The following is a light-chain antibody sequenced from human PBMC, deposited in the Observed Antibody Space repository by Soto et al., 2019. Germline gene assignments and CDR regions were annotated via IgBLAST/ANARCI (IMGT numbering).Light chain of an antibody. CDR3: SSYTSSSTLDWV. Sequence: QSALTQPASVSGSPGQSITISCTGTSSDVGGYNYVSWYQQHPGKAPKLMIYDVSNRPSGVSNRFSGSKSGNTASLTISRLQVEDEADYYCSSYTSSSTLDWVLGGGTKLTVL. J-gene: IGLJ3*02. CDR2: DVS. CDR1: SSDVGGYNY. V-gene: IGLV2-14*01.